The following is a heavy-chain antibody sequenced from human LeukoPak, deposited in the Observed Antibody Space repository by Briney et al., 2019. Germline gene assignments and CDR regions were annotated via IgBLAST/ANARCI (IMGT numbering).Heavy chain of an antibody. CDR2: IVPFIGTT. D-gene: IGHD6-13*01. Sequence: SVKVSCKASGGTFSKYTITWLRQAPGQGLEWMGGIVPFIGTTNYAQKFQGRFTITTDAATSTAYMELSSLRSEDTAVYYCARGNGFAAAAVFGFWGQGTPVTVSS. J-gene: IGHJ4*02. CDR1: GGTFSKYT. CDR3: ARGNGFAAAAVFGF. V-gene: IGHV1-69*16.